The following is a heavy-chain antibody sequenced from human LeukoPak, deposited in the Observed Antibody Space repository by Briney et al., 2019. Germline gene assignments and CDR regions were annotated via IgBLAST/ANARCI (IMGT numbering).Heavy chain of an antibody. V-gene: IGHV3-7*01. D-gene: IGHD5-24*01. Sequence: GGSLRLSCAASGFLFNKYWISWVRQAPGKGLEWVGNIDEGGSGKWYVDSVKGRFTMSRDNAKNSLFLEMNSLRVEDTAIYYCARDRGDGYNYRSPFDSWGQGTLVTVSS. CDR2: IDEGGSGK. CDR1: GFLFNKYW. J-gene: IGHJ4*02. CDR3: ARDRGDGYNYRSPFDS.